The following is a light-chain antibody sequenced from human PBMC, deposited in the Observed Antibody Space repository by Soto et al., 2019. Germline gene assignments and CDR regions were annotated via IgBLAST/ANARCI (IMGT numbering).Light chain of an antibody. Sequence: QSVLTQPPSVSGAPGQRVTISCTGSSSNIGAGYDVHWYQQLPGTAPKLLIYGNSNRPSGVPDRFSGPKSGTSASLAITGLQAEDEADYYCQSYDSSLISYVFGTGTKVTVL. J-gene: IGLJ1*01. CDR2: GNS. CDR1: SSNIGAGYD. V-gene: IGLV1-40*01. CDR3: QSYDSSLISYV.